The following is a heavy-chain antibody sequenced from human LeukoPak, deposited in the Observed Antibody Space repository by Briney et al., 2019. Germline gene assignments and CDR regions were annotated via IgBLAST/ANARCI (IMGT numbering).Heavy chain of an antibody. CDR1: GGSISSGGYY. J-gene: IGHJ4*02. CDR3: ASLLYYYDSSGYYFYFDY. CDR2: IYYSGST. D-gene: IGHD3-22*01. Sequence: SETLSRTCTVSGGSISSGGYYWSWIRQHPGKGLEWIGYIYYSGSTYYNPSLKSRVTISVDTSKNQFSLKLSSVTAADTAVYYCASLLYYYDSSGYYFYFDYWGQGTLVTVSS. V-gene: IGHV4-31*03.